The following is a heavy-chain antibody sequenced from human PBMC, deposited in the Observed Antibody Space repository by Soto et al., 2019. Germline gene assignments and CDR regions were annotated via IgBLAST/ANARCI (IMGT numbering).Heavy chain of an antibody. J-gene: IGHJ6*02. D-gene: IGHD4-17*01. CDR2: IIPIFGTA. CDR1: GFGLSIYA. CDR3: ARGDYGGTRGGRGGYYYYGMGV. Sequence: FLLKVARKGAGFGLSIYAISWRRQTPGQGREWMGGIIPIFGTANYAQKFQGRVTITADESTSTAYMELSSLRSEDTAVYYCARGDYGGTRGGRGGYYYYGMGVWGQGTTVTV. V-gene: IGHV1-69*01.